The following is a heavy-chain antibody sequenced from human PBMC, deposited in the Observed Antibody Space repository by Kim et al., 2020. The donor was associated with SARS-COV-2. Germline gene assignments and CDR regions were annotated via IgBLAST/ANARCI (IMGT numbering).Heavy chain of an antibody. Sequence: SETLSLTCAVYGGSFSGYYWSWIRQLPGKGLEWIGEINHSRSTNYNPSLKSRVTISVDTSKNQFSLKLSSVTAADTAVYYCARGPGYSSSWYGARNWFDPWGQGSLVAVSS. CDR3: ARGPGYSSSWYGARNWFDP. J-gene: IGHJ5*02. V-gene: IGHV4-34*01. CDR2: INHSRST. CDR1: GGSFSGYY. D-gene: IGHD6-13*01.